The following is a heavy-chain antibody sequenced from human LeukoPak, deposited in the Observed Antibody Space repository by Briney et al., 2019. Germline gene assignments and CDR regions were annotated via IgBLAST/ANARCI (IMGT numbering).Heavy chain of an antibody. V-gene: IGHV3-48*01. CDR2: IDSSSSTI. Sequence: GGSLRLSCAASGFTFSSYSMNWVRQAPGKGLEWASYIDSSSSTIYYADSVKGRFTISRDSAKNSLYLQMNSLRAEDTAVYYCARDASAPKWYFDLWGRGTLVTVSS. CDR3: ARDASAPKWYFDL. CDR1: GFTFSSYS. J-gene: IGHJ2*01.